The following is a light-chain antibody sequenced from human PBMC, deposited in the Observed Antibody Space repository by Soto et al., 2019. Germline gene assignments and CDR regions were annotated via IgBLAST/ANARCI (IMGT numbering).Light chain of an antibody. Sequence: QSVLTQPPSVSGAPGQKVTISCTGSSSNIGAGYDVHWYQQLPGTAPKLLIYGNSNRPSGVPDRFSGSKSGTSASLAITGLQADDELDYNRPSYDSSLSGAVFGGGTQLTVL. V-gene: IGLV1-40*01. CDR1: SSNIGAGYD. J-gene: IGLJ7*01. CDR3: PSYDSSLSGAV. CDR2: GNS.